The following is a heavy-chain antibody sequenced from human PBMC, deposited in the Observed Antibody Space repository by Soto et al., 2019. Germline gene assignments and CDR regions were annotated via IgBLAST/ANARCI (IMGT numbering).Heavy chain of an antibody. Sequence: QLQLQESGPGLVKPSETLSLTCTVSGVSITNTSYYWGWIRKPPGKGLEWIGTIYFSGSTVYNPSLKSRLTITVDTSKNQFSLRLSSVTAADTAVYYCARHGSYWGQGTLVAVSS. V-gene: IGHV4-39*01. CDR2: IYFSGST. J-gene: IGHJ4*02. CDR3: ARHGSY. CDR1: GVSITNTSYY.